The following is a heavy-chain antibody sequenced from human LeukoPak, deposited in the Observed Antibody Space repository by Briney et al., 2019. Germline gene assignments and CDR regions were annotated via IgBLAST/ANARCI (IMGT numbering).Heavy chain of an antibody. D-gene: IGHD5-24*01. CDR2: INPSGGST. Sequence: ASVKVSCKASGYTFTNYDINWVRQAPGQGLEWMGIINPSGGSTSYAQKFQGRVTMTRDTSTSTVYMELSSLRSEDTAVYYCARGVWMATKMPDYWGQGTLVTVSS. V-gene: IGHV1-46*01. J-gene: IGHJ4*02. CDR1: GYTFTNYD. CDR3: ARGVWMATKMPDY.